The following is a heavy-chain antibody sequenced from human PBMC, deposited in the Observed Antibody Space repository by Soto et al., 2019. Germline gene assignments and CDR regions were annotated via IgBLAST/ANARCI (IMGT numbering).Heavy chain of an antibody. CDR3: ARDFPRDSSSTSWPIAFDI. Sequence: APVKVSCKASGYTFTIYGISWVLQAPGQGLEWMGWISAYSGNTNYAQKLQGRVTMTTDTSTSTAYMELRSLRSDDTAVYYCARDFPRDSSSTSWPIAFDIWGQGTMVTVSS. J-gene: IGHJ3*02. V-gene: IGHV1-18*01. CDR1: GYTFTIYG. CDR2: ISAYSGNT. D-gene: IGHD2-2*01.